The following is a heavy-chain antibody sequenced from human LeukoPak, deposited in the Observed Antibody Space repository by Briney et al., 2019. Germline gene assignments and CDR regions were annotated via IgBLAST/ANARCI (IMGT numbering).Heavy chain of an antibody. Sequence: GRSLRLSCAASGFTFYDYAMHWVRQAPGKGLEWVSGISWNSGSIGYADSVKGRFTISRDNAKNSLYLQMNSLRAEDTALYYCAKGYCTNGVCYDDWFDPWGQGTLVTVSS. CDR1: GFTFYDYA. CDR3: AKGYCTNGVCYDDWFDP. J-gene: IGHJ5*02. D-gene: IGHD2-8*01. V-gene: IGHV3-9*01. CDR2: ISWNSGSI.